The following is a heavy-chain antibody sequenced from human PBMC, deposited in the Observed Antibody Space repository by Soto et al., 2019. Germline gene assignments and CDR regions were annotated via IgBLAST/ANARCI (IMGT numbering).Heavy chain of an antibody. CDR2: INLSGST. J-gene: IGHJ3*02. D-gene: IGHD3-9*01. CDR3: ARSFDRYAFDI. V-gene: IGHV4-34*01. CDR1: GGSFSIYY. Sequence: PSETLSLTCTVYGGSFSIYYWIWIRQPPGKGLEWIGEINLSGSTDYNPSLKSRVTISVDTSKSQFSLKLTSVTAADTAVYYCARSFDRYAFDIWGQGTMVTVSS.